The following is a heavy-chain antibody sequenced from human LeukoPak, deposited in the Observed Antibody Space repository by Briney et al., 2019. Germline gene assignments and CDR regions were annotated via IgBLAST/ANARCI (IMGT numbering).Heavy chain of an antibody. CDR3: ARDPDYYGSGSYYDY. CDR1: GFTFSSYW. CDR2: IKQDGSGK. D-gene: IGHD3-10*01. J-gene: IGHJ4*02. V-gene: IGHV3-7*01. Sequence: GGSLRLSCAASGFTFSSYWMSWVRQAPGKGLEWVANIKQDGSGKYYVDSVKGRFTISRDNAKNSLYLQMNSLRAEDTAAYYCARDPDYYGSGSYYDYWGQGTLVTVSS.